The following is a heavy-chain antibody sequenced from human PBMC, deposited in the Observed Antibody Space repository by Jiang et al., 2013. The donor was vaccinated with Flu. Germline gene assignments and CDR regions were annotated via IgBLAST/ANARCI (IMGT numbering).Heavy chain of an antibody. CDR1: GDSVSSNSAA. V-gene: IGHV6-1*01. D-gene: IGHD2-2*01. CDR2: TYYRSKWYN. J-gene: IGHJ4*02. Sequence: QTLSLTCAISGDSVSSNSAAWNWIRQSPSRGLEWLGTTYYRSKWYNDYAVSVKSRITINPDTSKNQFSLQLNSVTPEDTAVYYCAREYCSSTSCYSIDYVGPGNPGHRLL. CDR3: AREYCSSTSCYSIDY.